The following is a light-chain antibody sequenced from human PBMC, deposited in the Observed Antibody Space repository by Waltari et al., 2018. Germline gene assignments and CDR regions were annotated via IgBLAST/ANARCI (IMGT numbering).Light chain of an antibody. CDR2: RNN. CDR3: AAWDDSLSGVV. Sequence: QSVLPQPPSASETPGQTVTISCSGSSSNSGNNFVYWYQHLPGTTPKLIIYRNNKRPSGVPDRCSGAKSGTSASLAISGLRSEDEADYYCAAWDDSLSGVVFGGGTKLTVL. CDR1: SSNSGNNF. V-gene: IGLV1-47*01. J-gene: IGLJ3*02.